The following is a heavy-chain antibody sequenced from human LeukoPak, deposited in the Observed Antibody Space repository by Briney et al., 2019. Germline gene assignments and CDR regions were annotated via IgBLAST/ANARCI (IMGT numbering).Heavy chain of an antibody. CDR2: IYYSGST. CDR3: ARMDYYDSSGAFDI. CDR1: GGSISSSSYY. V-gene: IGHV4-39*01. D-gene: IGHD3-22*01. J-gene: IGHJ3*02. Sequence: SETLSLPCTVSGGSISSSSYYWGWIRQPPGKGLEWIGSIYYSGSTYYNPSLKSRVTISVDTSKNQFSLKLSSVTAADTAVYYCARMDYYDSSGAFDIWGQGTMVTVSS.